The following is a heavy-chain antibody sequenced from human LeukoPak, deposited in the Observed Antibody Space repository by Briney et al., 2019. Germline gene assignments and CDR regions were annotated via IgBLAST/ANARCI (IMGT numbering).Heavy chain of an antibody. D-gene: IGHD6-19*01. CDR3: AKDRSSGWYSFQH. V-gene: IGHV3-30*02. CDR1: GLTFGSHG. J-gene: IGHJ1*01. Sequence: GGSLRLSCAASGLTFGSHGMHWVRQAPGKGLEWVAVIWYDGSNKYYADSVKGRFTISRDNSKNTLYLQMNSLRPEDTAVYYCAKDRSSGWYSFQHWGQGTLVSVSS. CDR2: IWYDGSNK.